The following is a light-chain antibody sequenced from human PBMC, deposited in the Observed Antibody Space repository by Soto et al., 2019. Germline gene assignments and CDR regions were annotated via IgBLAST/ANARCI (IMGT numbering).Light chain of an antibody. CDR3: GTWDSSLSVRV. CDR2: DNN. Sequence: QAVVTQPPSVSAAPGQKVTISCSGSSSNIGDNYVSWYQQFPGTAPKLLIYDNNKRPSGIPDRFSGSKSGTSATLGITGLQTGDEADYYCGTWDSSLSVRVFGGGTKLTVL. V-gene: IGLV1-51*01. J-gene: IGLJ2*01. CDR1: SSNIGDNY.